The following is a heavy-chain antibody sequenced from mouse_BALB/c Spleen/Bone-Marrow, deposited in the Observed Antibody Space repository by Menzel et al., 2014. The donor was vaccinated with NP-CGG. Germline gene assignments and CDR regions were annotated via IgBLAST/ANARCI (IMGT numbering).Heavy chain of an antibody. V-gene: IGHV1-5*01. CDR3: TGYVRRYYYAMDC. CDR1: GYTFTSYW. CDR2: IYPGNSDT. J-gene: IGHJ4*01. Sequence: VQLQQSGTVLARPGASVKMSCKASGYTFTSYWMHLVKQRPGQGLEWIGAIYPGNSDTSYNRKFKGKAKLTAVTSTSTAYMELSSLTNEDSAVYYCTGYVRRYYYAMDCWGQGTSVTVSS. D-gene: IGHD2-14*01.